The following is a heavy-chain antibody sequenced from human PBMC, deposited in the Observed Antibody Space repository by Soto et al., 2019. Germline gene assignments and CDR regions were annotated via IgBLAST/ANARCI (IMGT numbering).Heavy chain of an antibody. CDR2: IYYSGST. CDR1: GGSISSYH. J-gene: IGHJ6*02. D-gene: IGHD6-19*01. CDR3: PRGGQWPDQYSYGMDV. Sequence: PSETLSLTCTVSGGSISSYHWSWIRQPPGKGLEWIGYIYYSGSTNYNPSLKSRVTISVDTSRNQFSLKLCSVTAADMAEHYGPRGGQWPDQYSYGMDVMGQGPTVTVSS. V-gene: IGHV4-59*01.